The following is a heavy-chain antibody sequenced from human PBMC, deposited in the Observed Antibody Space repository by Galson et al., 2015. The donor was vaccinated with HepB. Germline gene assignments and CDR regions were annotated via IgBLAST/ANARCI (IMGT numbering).Heavy chain of an antibody. CDR1: GYTFTGYY. Sequence: SVKVSCKASGYTFTGYYMHWVRQAPGQGLEWMGWINPNSGGTNYAQKFQGRVTVTRDTSISTAYMELSRLRSDDTAVYYCASTYYYDSSGYYFDAFDIWGQGTMVTVSS. CDR3: ASTYYYDSSGYYFDAFDI. J-gene: IGHJ3*02. V-gene: IGHV1-2*02. CDR2: INPNSGGT. D-gene: IGHD3-22*01.